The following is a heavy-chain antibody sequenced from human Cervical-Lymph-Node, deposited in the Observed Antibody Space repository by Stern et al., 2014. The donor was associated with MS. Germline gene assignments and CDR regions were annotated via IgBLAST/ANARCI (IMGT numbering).Heavy chain of an antibody. Sequence: QVQLQESGPGLVQPSQTLSLTCAVSGCSITSGEYYWSWLRQSPGKGLVWIGSLHYSETTYYNPSLKSRVTLSVYTSQHPFSLNLSSDTAADTAFYYCSRDADAYSLVFGYWGRGTLVTVSS. CDR3: SRDADAYSLVFGY. D-gene: IGHD5-24*01. J-gene: IGHJ4*02. CDR1: GCSITSGEYY. V-gene: IGHV4-30-4*01. CDR2: LHYSETT.